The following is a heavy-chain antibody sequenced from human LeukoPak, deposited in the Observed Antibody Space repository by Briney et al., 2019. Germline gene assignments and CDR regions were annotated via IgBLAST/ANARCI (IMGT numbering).Heavy chain of an antibody. Sequence: GGSLRLSCAASGFTFSSYAMSWVRQAPGKGLEWVSAISGSGGSTYYADSVKGRFTISRDNSNNTLFLQMNSLRADDTAVYYCARDRATTFDSWGQGTLVTVSS. CDR3: ARDRATTFDS. D-gene: IGHD5-12*01. V-gene: IGHV3-23*01. CDR2: ISGSGGST. J-gene: IGHJ4*02. CDR1: GFTFSSYA.